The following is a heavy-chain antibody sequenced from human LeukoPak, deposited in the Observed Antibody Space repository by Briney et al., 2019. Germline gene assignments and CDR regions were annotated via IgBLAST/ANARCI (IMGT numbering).Heavy chain of an antibody. CDR3: AREHAWNPIAFDI. CDR1: GYTFTGYY. D-gene: IGHD1-1*01. J-gene: IGHJ3*02. CDR2: INPNSGGT. V-gene: IGHV1-2*02. Sequence: ASVKVSCKASGYTFTGYYMHWVRQAPGQGLEWMGWINPNSGGTNYAQKFQGRVTMTRDTSISTAYMELSRLRSDDTAVYYCAREHAWNPIAFDIWGQGTMVTVSS.